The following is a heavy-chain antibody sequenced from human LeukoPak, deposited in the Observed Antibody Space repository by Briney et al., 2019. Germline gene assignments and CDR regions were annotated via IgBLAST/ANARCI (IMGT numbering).Heavy chain of an antibody. J-gene: IGHJ4*02. Sequence: PGRSLRLSCAASGFTFSSYGMHWVRQAPGKGLGWVAVIWYDGSNKYYADSVKGRFTISRDNSKNTLYLQMNSLRAEDTAVYYCARMYSSGWYYFDYWGQGTLVTVSS. V-gene: IGHV3-33*01. CDR2: IWYDGSNK. CDR3: ARMYSSGWYYFDY. CDR1: GFTFSSYG. D-gene: IGHD6-19*01.